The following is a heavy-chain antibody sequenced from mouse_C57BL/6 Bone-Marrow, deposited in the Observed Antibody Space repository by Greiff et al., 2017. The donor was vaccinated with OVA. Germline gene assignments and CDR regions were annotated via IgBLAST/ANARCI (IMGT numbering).Heavy chain of an antibody. CDR3: ARRDYYGSSAYWYFDV. CDR1: GYTFTSYW. J-gene: IGHJ1*03. CDR2: IHPNSGST. V-gene: IGHV1-64*01. Sequence: QVQLKQPGAELVKPGASVKLSCKASGYTFTSYWMHWVKQRPGQGLEWIGMIHPNSGSTNYNEKFKGKATFTADTSSNTAYMQLSSLTTEDSAIYYCARRDYYGSSAYWYFDVWGTGTTVTVSS. D-gene: IGHD1-1*01.